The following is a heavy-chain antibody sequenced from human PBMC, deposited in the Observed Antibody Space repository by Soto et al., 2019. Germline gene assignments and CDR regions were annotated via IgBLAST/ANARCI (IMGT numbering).Heavy chain of an antibody. CDR2: ISGSGSNT. CDR1: RFTFSTYA. CDR3: ARDPSHSYYTLFYYFDY. D-gene: IGHD1-26*01. J-gene: IGHJ4*02. V-gene: IGHV3-23*01. Sequence: GGSLRLSCAASRFTFSTYAMSWVRQAPGKGLEWVSAISGSGSNTYYADSVKGRFTISRDDSKSTLYLQMNSLRAEDTAVYYCARDPSHSYYTLFYYFDYWGQGTLVTV.